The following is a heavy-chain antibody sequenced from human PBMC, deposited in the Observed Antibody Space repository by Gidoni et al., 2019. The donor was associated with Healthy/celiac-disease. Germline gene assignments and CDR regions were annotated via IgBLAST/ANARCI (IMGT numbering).Heavy chain of an antibody. D-gene: IGHD3-3*01. CDR1: GGSISSGSYY. Sequence: QVQLQESGPGLVQPSKTLSLTCTGSGGSISSGSYYWSWIRQPAGKGLEWIGRIYTSGSTNYNPSLKIRVTISVDTSKNQFSLKLSSVTAADTAVYYCARGYYDFWSGYLDYWGQGTLVTVSS. CDR3: ARGYYDFWSGYLDY. J-gene: IGHJ4*02. CDR2: IYTSGST. V-gene: IGHV4-61*02.